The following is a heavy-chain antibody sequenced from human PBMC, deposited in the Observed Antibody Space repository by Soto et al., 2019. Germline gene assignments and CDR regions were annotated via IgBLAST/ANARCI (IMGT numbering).Heavy chain of an antibody. J-gene: IGHJ4*02. CDR1: GYTFTNYG. CDR3: ARDPGYIYGYYNY. Sequence: ASVKVSCKASGYTFTNYGITWVRQAPGQGLEWMGWISAYNGDTHYTQRLQGRVTMTTDTSTSTAYMELRGLRSDDTAVYYCARDPGYIYGYYNYWGQGTLVTVSS. V-gene: IGHV1-18*01. CDR2: ISAYNGDT. D-gene: IGHD5-18*01.